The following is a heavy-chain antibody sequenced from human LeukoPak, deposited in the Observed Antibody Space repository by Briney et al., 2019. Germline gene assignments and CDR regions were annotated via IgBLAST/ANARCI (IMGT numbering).Heavy chain of an antibody. D-gene: IGHD3-22*01. V-gene: IGHV1-2*02. CDR2: INPNSGGT. Sequence: ASVKVSCKASGYTFTGYYMHWVRQAPGQGLEWMGWINPNSGGTNYAQKFQGRVTMTRDTSISTAYMELSRLRSDDTAVYYCARWYYYDSSGYLGYYFDYWAREPWSPSPQ. CDR1: GYTFTGYY. CDR3: ARWYYYDSSGYLGYYFDY. J-gene: IGHJ4*02.